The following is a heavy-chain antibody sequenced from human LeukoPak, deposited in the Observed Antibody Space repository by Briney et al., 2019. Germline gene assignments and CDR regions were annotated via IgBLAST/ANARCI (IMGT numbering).Heavy chain of an antibody. Sequence: GGSLRLSCAASGFTFSDYYMSWIRQAPGKGLEWISYISSSGSTIYYAASVRGRFTISRDNAKNSLYLQMNSLRAEDTAVYYYATLSGGGYYYYYYMDVWGKGTTVTVSS. J-gene: IGHJ6*03. V-gene: IGHV3-11*04. D-gene: IGHD3-16*01. CDR3: ATLSGGGYYYYYYMDV. CDR2: ISSSGSTI. CDR1: GFTFSDYY.